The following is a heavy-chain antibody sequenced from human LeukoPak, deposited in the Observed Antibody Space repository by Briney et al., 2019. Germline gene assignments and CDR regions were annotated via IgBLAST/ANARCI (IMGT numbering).Heavy chain of an antibody. Sequence: GGSLRLSCAASGFTFSSYEMNWVRQAPGRGLAWVSYISSSGSTIYYADSVKGRFTISRDNAKNSLYLQMNSLRAEDTAVYYCAELGITMIGGVWGEGTTVTISS. V-gene: IGHV3-48*03. J-gene: IGHJ6*04. CDR3: AELGITMIGGV. CDR1: GFTFSSYE. D-gene: IGHD3-10*02. CDR2: ISSSGSTI.